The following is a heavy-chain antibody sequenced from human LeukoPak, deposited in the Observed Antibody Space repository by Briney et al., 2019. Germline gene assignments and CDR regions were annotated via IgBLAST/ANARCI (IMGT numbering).Heavy chain of an antibody. Sequence: DSCKASGRTVGSYAISWVRQAPEQGLEWMGGIIPIFGTTNYAPKSQGRVTITTDESTTTIYMELSSLRSEDTAVYYCARGRGIPSAILVHYYYYYYMDVWGKGTTVTASS. CDR2: IIPIFGTT. V-gene: IGHV1-69*05. J-gene: IGHJ6*03. D-gene: IGHD2-2*02. CDR3: ARGRGIPSAILVHYYYYYYMDV. CDR1: GRTVGSYA.